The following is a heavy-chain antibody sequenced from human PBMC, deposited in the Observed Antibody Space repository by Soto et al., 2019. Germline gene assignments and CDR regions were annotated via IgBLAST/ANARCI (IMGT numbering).Heavy chain of an antibody. CDR2: IWYDGSNK. J-gene: IGHJ6*03. V-gene: IGHV3-33*01. CDR3: VRVGYCSSTSCPYYYYYYYMDV. CDR1: GFTFSSYG. Sequence: GGSLRLSCAASGFTFSSYGMHWVRQAPGKGLEWVAVIWYDGSNKYYADSVKGRFTISRDNSKNTLYLQMNSLRAEDTAVYYCVRVGYCSSTSCPYYYYYYYMDVWGKGTTVTVSS. D-gene: IGHD2-2*03.